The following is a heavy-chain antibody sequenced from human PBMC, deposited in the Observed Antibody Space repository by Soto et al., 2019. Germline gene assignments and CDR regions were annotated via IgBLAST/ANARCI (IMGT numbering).Heavy chain of an antibody. Sequence: HVQLQQSGPGLVKPSQTLSLTCAIFGDSISTNNVAWNWIRQSPSGGLEWLGRTGYTSKWYNDYAVSVRSRITLNPDTCNNQFSLQLNSVTLDDTAVYYCARGKYSAFDYWGQGTLVTVSS. CDR2: TGYTSKWYN. CDR1: GDSISTNNVA. CDR3: ARGKYSAFDY. D-gene: IGHD5-18*01. V-gene: IGHV6-1*01. J-gene: IGHJ4*02.